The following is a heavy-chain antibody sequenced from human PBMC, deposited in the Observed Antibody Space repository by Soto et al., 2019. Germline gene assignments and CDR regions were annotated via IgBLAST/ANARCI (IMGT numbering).Heavy chain of an antibody. J-gene: IGHJ2*01. CDR2: IYSSGST. D-gene: IGHD3-3*01. V-gene: IGHV4-4*07. CDR1: GGSISSYY. Sequence: SETLYLTCTVSGGSISSYYWSWIRQPAGKGLEWIGRIYSSGSTNYNPSLKSRVTMSVDTSKNQFSLKLSSVTAADTAAYYCARGRALLDSIFGVVIIDRYFDVWGRGTLVT. CDR3: ARGRALLDSIFGVVIIDRYFDV.